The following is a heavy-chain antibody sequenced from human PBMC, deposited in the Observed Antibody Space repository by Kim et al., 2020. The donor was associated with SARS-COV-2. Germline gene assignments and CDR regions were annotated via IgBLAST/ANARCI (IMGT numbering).Heavy chain of an antibody. CDR1: GFTFSSYG. J-gene: IGHJ4*01. CDR2: ISYDGSNK. D-gene: IGHD2-15*01. Sequence: GGSLRLSCAASGFTFSSYGMHWVRQAPGKGLEWVAVISYDGSNKYYADSVKGRFTISRDNSKNTLYLQMNSLRAEDTAVYYCAKGYDCSGGSCYGWRYF. V-gene: IGHV3-30*18. CDR3: AKGYDCSGGSCYGWRYF.